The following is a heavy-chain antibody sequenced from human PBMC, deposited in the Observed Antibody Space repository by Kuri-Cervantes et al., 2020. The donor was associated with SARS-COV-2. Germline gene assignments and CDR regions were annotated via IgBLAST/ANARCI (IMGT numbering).Heavy chain of an antibody. CDR2: INWNGGTT. CDR1: EFTFADYG. CDR3: ARHWRATIAEPFDA. Sequence: GGSLRLSCAVSEFTFADYGMSWVRQAPGKGLEWVSGINWNGGTTGYADSVKGRCTISSANAKSALLLQVNSLRAEDTAFYHGARHWRATIAEPFDAWGQGTLVTVSS. D-gene: IGHD4/OR15-4a*01. V-gene: IGHV3-20*01. J-gene: IGHJ5*02.